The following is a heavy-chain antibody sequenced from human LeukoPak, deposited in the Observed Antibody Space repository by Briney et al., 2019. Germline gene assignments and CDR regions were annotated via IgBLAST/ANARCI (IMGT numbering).Heavy chain of an antibody. V-gene: IGHV3-15*01. CDR3: TTDRYYDFWSGLWDAFDI. Sequence: PGGSLRLSCAASGFTFSGSAMHWVRQASGKGLEWVGRIKSKTDGGTTDYAAPVKGRFTISRDDSKNTLYLQMNSLKTEDTAVYYCTTDRYYDFWSGLWDAFDIWGQGTMVTVSS. CDR1: GFTFSGSA. D-gene: IGHD3-3*01. CDR2: IKSKTDGGTT. J-gene: IGHJ3*02.